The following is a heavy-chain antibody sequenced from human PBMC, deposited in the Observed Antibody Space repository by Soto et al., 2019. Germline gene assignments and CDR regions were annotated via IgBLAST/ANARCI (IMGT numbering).Heavy chain of an antibody. V-gene: IGHV3-7*05. J-gene: IGHJ6*02. CDR2: IKQDETEK. CDR1: GFTFSNYW. Sequence: EVQLVESGGDLVQPGGSLRLCCADSGFTFSNYWMAWVRQAPGKGLEWVANIKQDETEKYYVDSVKGRFAISRDNGKNTLYLQMNSLRAEDTAVYYCARVRTENYYGMDVWGQGTTVTVSS. CDR3: ARVRTENYYGMDV.